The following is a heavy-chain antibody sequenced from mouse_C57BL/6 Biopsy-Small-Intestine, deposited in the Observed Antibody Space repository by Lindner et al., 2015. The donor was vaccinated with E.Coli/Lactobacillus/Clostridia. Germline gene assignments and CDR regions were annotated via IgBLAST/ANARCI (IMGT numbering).Heavy chain of an antibody. V-gene: IGHV14-4*01. CDR1: GFNIKDGY. CDR2: IDPENGDT. Sequence: VQLQESGAELVRPGASVKLSCAASGFNIKDGYMHWVKQRPEQGLEWIGWIDPENGDTEYASKFQGKATITADTSSNTAYLQLSSLTSEDTAVYYCTTRWILRPDYWGQGTTLTVSS. J-gene: IGHJ2*01. D-gene: IGHD2-3*01. CDR3: TTRWILRPDY.